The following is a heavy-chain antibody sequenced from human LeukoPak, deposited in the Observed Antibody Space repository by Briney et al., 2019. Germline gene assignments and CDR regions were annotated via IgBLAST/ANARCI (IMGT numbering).Heavy chain of an antibody. Sequence: GGSLRLSCAASGFTFSSYAMSWVRQAPGKGLEWVSAISGSGGSTYYADSVKGRFTISRDNSKNTLYLQMNSLRAEDTAVYYCATPAPRYCSSTSCYGLHSYYYGMDVWGQGTTVTVSS. CDR3: ATPAPRYCSSTSCYGLHSYYYGMDV. CDR2: ISGSGGST. J-gene: IGHJ6*02. D-gene: IGHD2-2*01. CDR1: GFTFSSYA. V-gene: IGHV3-23*01.